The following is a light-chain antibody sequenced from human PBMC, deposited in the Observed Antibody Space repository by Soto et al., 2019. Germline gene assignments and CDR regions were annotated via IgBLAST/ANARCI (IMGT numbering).Light chain of an antibody. J-gene: IGKJ4*01. CDR1: QSVGGY. CDR2: DAS. V-gene: IGKV3-11*01. Sequence: EIVLTQSPATLSLSPGERATLSCRASQSVGGYLDWYQQKPGQAPRLLIYDASNRASGIPARFSGSGSGTDFTLTISSLEAEDLAGYYCHQRSNWPPLTFGGGTKVEIK. CDR3: HQRSNWPPLT.